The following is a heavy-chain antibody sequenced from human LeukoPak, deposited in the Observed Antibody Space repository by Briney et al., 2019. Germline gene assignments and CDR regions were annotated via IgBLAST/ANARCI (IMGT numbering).Heavy chain of an antibody. CDR1: GFTFTTSW. CDR2: IKPDGSET. V-gene: IGHV3-7*01. D-gene: IGHD3-10*01. CDR3: ARDRGYNSFDY. Sequence: GGSLRLSCAASGFTFTTSWMNWVRQAPGKGLEWVASIKPDGSETYSVDSVRGRFTTSRDNAKNSLYLQMNSLRAEDTAVYYCARDRGYNSFDYWGQGTLVTVSS. J-gene: IGHJ4*02.